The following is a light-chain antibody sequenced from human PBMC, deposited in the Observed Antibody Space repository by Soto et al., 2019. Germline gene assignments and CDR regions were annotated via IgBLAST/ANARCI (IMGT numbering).Light chain of an antibody. Sequence: QSVLPQPPSWSGTPGQRVTISCSGSSSNIGSNYVYWYQQLPGTAPKLLIYRNNQRPSGVPDRFSGSKSGTSASLAISGLRSEDEADYYCAAWDDSLSVVFGTGTKVTVL. V-gene: IGLV1-47*01. CDR1: SSNIGSNY. CDR3: AAWDDSLSVV. J-gene: IGLJ1*01. CDR2: RNN.